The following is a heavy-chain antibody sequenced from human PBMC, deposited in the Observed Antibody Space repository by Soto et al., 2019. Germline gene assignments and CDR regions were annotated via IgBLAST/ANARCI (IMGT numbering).Heavy chain of an antibody. CDR3: ATGGHYDFWSGPDY. CDR1: GGSFSSYA. CDR2: IIPIFGTA. V-gene: IGHV1-69*13. Sequence: SVKVSCKASGGSFSSYAISWLRQAPGQGLEWMGGIIPIFGTANYAQKFQGRVTITADESTSTAYMELSSLRSEDTAVYYCATGGHYDFWSGPDYWGQGTLVTVSS. J-gene: IGHJ4*02. D-gene: IGHD3-3*01.